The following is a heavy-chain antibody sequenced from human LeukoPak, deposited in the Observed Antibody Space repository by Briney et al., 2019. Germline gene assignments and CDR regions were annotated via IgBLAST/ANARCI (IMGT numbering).Heavy chain of an antibody. Sequence: GGSLRLSCAASGFTFSSYAMHWVRQAPGKGLERVAVISYDGSNKYYADSVKGRFTISRDNSKDTLYLQMNSLRAEDTAVYYCARARGYSGYALGDYWGQGTLVTVSS. V-gene: IGHV3-30*04. CDR1: GFTFSSYA. CDR2: ISYDGSNK. J-gene: IGHJ4*02. D-gene: IGHD5-12*01. CDR3: ARARGYSGYALGDY.